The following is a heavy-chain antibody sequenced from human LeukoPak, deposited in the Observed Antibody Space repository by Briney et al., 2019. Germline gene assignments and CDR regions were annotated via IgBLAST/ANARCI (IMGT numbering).Heavy chain of an antibody. J-gene: IGHJ2*01. CDR1: GGSISSYY. V-gene: IGHV4-4*09. CDR3: ARRGTIFGPESL. D-gene: IGHD3-3*01. CDR2: IYTTGST. Sequence: SETLSLTCTVSGGSISSYYWSWIRQPPRKGLEWIGYIYTTGSTDYNPSPKSRVTISVDTSKNQLSLNLSSVTAADTAVYYCARRGTIFGPESLWGRGTLVTVSS.